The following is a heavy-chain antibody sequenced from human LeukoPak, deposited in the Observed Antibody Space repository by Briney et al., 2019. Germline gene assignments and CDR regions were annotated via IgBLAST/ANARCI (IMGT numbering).Heavy chain of an antibody. CDR3: ARQYFGVWGSYAPYYFDY. D-gene: IGHD3-16*01. Sequence: SETLSLTCTVSGGSISSSSYYWGWLRQPPGKGLEWIARIYYSGSTYYNPYLKSRVTISVDTSKNQFSLKLSSVTAADTAVYYCARQYFGVWGSYAPYYFDYWGQGTLVTVSS. CDR2: IYYSGST. CDR1: GGSISSSSYY. V-gene: IGHV4-39*01. J-gene: IGHJ4*02.